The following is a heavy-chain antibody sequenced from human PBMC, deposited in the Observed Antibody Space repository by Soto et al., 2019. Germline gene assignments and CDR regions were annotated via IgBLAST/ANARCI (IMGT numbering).Heavy chain of an antibody. CDR2: TYYRSKWYN. Sequence: SETLSLTCAISGDSVSSNSAAWNWIRQSPSRGLEWLGRTYYRSKWYNDYAVSVKSRITINPDTSKNQFSLQLNSVTPEDTAVYYCAINMAAAGGGWDYGMDVWGQGTTVTVSS. CDR3: AINMAAAGGGWDYGMDV. CDR1: GDSVSSNSAA. J-gene: IGHJ6*02. D-gene: IGHD6-13*01. V-gene: IGHV6-1*01.